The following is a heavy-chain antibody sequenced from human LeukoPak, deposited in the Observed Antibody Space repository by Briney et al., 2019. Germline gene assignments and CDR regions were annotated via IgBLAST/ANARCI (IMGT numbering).Heavy chain of an antibody. V-gene: IGHV3-7*01. J-gene: IGHJ6*03. Sequence: GGSLRLSCAASGFTFSSYWMSWVRQAPGKGLEWVANIKQDGSEKYYVDSVKGRFTISRDNAKNSLYLQMNSLRAEDTAVYYCAKEGYGDSTFSIEHYYYYYYMDVWGKGTTVTISS. CDR3: AKEGYGDSTFSIEHYYYYYYMDV. CDR1: GFTFSSYW. CDR2: IKQDGSEK. D-gene: IGHD4-17*01.